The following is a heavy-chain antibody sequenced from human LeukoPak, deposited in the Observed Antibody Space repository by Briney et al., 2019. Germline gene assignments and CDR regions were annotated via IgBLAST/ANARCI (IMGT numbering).Heavy chain of an antibody. CDR1: GYTFSSYG. D-gene: IGHD3-9*01. Sequence: ASVKVSCKTSGYTFSSYGINWVRQATGQGLEWMGWMNPNSGNTGYAQKFQGRVTMTRNTSISTAYMELSSLRSEDTAVYYCARGSELRYFDWLVPSEGAFDIWGQGTMVTVSS. V-gene: IGHV1-8*01. CDR2: MNPNSGNT. CDR3: ARGSELRYFDWLVPSEGAFDI. J-gene: IGHJ3*02.